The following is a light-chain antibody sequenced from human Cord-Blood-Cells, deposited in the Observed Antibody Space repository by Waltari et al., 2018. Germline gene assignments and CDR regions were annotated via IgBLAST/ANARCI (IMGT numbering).Light chain of an antibody. V-gene: IGLV2-11*01. CDR1: SSDVGGYNY. J-gene: IGLJ3*02. Sequence: QSALTQPRSVSGSPGQSVTISCTGTSSDVGGYNYVSWYQPHPGKAPKLMIYDVSKRPSGVPDRFSGSKSGNTASLTISGLQAEDEADYYCCSYAGSYTWVFGGGTKPTVL. CDR3: CSYAGSYTWV. CDR2: DVS.